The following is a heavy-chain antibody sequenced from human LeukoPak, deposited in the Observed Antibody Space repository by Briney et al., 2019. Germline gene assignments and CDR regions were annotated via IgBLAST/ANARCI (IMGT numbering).Heavy chain of an antibody. D-gene: IGHD4-17*01. J-gene: IGHJ3*02. CDR1: GGSFSGYY. V-gene: IGHV4-34*01. Sequence: SETLSLTCAVYGGSFSGYYWSWIRQPPGKGLEWIGEINHSGSTNYNPSLKSRVTISVDTPKNQFSLKLSSVTAADTAVYYCARGTDYGDYVDAFDIWGQGTMVTVSS. CDR3: ARGTDYGDYVDAFDI. CDR2: INHSGST.